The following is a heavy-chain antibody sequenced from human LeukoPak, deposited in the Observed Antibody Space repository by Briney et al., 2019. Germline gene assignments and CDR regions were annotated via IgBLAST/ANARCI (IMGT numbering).Heavy chain of an antibody. CDR2: ISSSSSTI. CDR3: ARGVRYFDWPTPVDY. V-gene: IGHV3-48*01. D-gene: IGHD3-9*01. J-gene: IGHJ4*02. Sequence: PGRSLRLSCAASGFTFSSYGMHWVRQAPGKGLEWVSYISSSSSTIYYADSVKGRFTISRDNAKNSLYLQMNSLRAEDTAVYYCARGVRYFDWPTPVDYWGQGTLVTVSS. CDR1: GFTFSSYG.